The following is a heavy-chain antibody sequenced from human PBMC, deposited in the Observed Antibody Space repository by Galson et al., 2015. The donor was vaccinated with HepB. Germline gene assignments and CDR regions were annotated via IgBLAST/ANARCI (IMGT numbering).Heavy chain of an antibody. CDR2: INPNSGGT. Sequence: SVKVSCKASGYTFTGYYMHWVRQAPGQGLEWMGWINPNSGGTNYAQKFQGRVTMTRNTSISTAYMELSSLRSEDTAVYYCARGRCSGGSCYSTFGDYWGQGTLVTVSS. CDR1: GYTFTGYY. D-gene: IGHD2-15*01. V-gene: IGHV1-2*02. J-gene: IGHJ4*02. CDR3: ARGRCSGGSCYSTFGDY.